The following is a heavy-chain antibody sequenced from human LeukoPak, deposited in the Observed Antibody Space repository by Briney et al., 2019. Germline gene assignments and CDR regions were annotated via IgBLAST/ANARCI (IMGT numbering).Heavy chain of an antibody. CDR1: GFTFSSYS. J-gene: IGHJ6*02. Sequence: GGSLRLSCAASGFTFSSYSMNWVRQAPGKGLEWVSYISSSSSTIYYADSVKGRFTISRDNAKNSLYLQMNSLRAEDTAVYYCARRVRGTMIVVVTPPYGMDVWGRGTTVTVSS. V-gene: IGHV3-48*04. D-gene: IGHD3-22*01. CDR2: ISSSSSTI. CDR3: ARRVRGTMIVVVTPPYGMDV.